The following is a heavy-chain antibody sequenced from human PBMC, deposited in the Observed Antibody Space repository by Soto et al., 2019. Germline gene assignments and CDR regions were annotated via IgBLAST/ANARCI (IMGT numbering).Heavy chain of an antibody. CDR1: GGIFSDFS. CDR3: ASSLRMPGIGNYYYGMDV. Sequence: QVQLVQSGAEVKKPGSSLKVSCKASGGIFSDFSFSWVRQAPGQGLEWMGGIMPIFGGPDYAQIFRGRVTITADEVTRTAFMELRGLTAEDTATYYCASSLRMPGIGNYYYGMDVWGQGTTVTVSS. D-gene: IGHD6-13*01. J-gene: IGHJ6*02. V-gene: IGHV1-69*12. CDR2: IMPIFGGP.